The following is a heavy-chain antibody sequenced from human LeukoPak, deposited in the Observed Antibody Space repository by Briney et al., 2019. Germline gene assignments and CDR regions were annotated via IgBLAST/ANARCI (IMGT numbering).Heavy chain of an antibody. CDR2: IYYSGST. V-gene: IGHV4-59*08. J-gene: IGHJ4*02. CDR3: ARHVWLQPFDY. CDR1: GGSMNSYY. Sequence: PSETLSLTCSVSGGSMNSYYWSWIRQSTGKALEWIGYIYYSGSTNYNPSLKSRVTISVDTSKNQFSLKLSSVTAADTAVYYCARHVWLQPFDYWGQGTLVTVSS. D-gene: IGHD3-9*01.